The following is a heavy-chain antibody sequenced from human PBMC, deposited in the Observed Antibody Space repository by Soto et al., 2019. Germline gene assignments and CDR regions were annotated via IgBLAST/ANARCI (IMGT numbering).Heavy chain of an antibody. CDR2: ISGGST. CDR1: GFTFSTYA. CDR3: AKSSTDYSLAFDI. Sequence: EVQLLESGGGLVQPGGSLRLSCAAAGFTFSTYAMSWVRQAPGKGLEWVSTISGGSTYYADSVKGRFSISRDNFKNTLCLQMNSLRAEDTAVYYGAKSSTDYSLAFDIWGQGTMVTVSS. D-gene: IGHD2-15*01. J-gene: IGHJ3*02. V-gene: IGHV3-23*01.